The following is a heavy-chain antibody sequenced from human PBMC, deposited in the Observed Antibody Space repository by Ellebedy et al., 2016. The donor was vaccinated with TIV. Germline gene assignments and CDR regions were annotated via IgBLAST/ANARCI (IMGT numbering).Heavy chain of an antibody. CDR3: AKDYGTGWYGAFDF. CDR2: ISYDGERE. D-gene: IGHD6-19*01. CDR1: GFSFSSYG. J-gene: IGHJ4*02. Sequence: GGSLRLSXVGSGFSFSSYGIHWVRQAPGKGLEWVAVISYDGEREFYADSVRGRFTISRDNSRNTLYIQMNNLGPEDTAIYYRAKDYGTGWYGAFDFWGQGTLVTVSS. V-gene: IGHV3-30*19.